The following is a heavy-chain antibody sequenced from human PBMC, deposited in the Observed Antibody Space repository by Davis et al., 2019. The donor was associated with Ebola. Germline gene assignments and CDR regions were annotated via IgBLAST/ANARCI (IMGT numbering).Heavy chain of an antibody. CDR2: VYDGGRT. CDR3: AREDCSSTSYTCYYYYYYMDV. CDR1: DASVSSHY. D-gene: IGHD2-2*01. J-gene: IGHJ6*03. V-gene: IGHV4-59*02. Sequence: PSETLSLTCTVSDASVSSHYWNWIRQPPGKGLEWIGIVYDGGRTNYRPSLKSRATISADTSKNQFSLKLSSVTAADTAVYYCAREDCSSTSYTCYYYYYYMDVWGKGTTVTVSS.